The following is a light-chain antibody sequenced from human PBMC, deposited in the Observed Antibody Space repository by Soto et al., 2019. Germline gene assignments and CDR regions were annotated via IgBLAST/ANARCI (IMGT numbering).Light chain of an antibody. Sequence: IVLTQSPDTLSLSPGEIATLSCRASQSVSSSQLVWYQQKPGQAPRLLIYAASSRATGIPDRFSGSGSRTDFTLTVSELESEDFAVYYCQHYANSVWTFGQGTKVEIK. CDR1: QSVSSSQ. J-gene: IGKJ1*01. CDR3: QHYANSVWT. V-gene: IGKV3-20*01. CDR2: AAS.